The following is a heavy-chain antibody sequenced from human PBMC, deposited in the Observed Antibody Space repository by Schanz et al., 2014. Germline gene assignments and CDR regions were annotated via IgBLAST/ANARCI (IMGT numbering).Heavy chain of an antibody. CDR1: GFTFSAYA. Sequence: EVQLLESGGGLVQPGGSLRLSCAASGFTFSAYAMTWVRQIPGKGLEWVSSISYGTSYIYYAESVKGRFTISRDNAKNSLYLQMNGLRAEDTAVYYCARVALPGYSSPRDAFDIWGQGTMVTVSP. CDR2: ISYGTSYI. J-gene: IGHJ3*02. V-gene: IGHV3-21*01. CDR3: ARVALPGYSSPRDAFDI. D-gene: IGHD5-18*01.